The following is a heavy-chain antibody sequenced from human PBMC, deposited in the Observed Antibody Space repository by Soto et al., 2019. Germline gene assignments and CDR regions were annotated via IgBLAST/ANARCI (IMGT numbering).Heavy chain of an antibody. CDR1: GYTFGHFY. D-gene: IGHD3-9*01. V-gene: IGHV1-18*01. CDR2: ISPHNRNT. Sequence: QVQLVQSGAEVKRPGDSVKVSCQASGYTFGHFYITWVRQAPGQGLEWMGTISPHNRNTNYAEKFRGRVTMTTDTSTTTAYMELRSLRSDDTAVYYCARDEGGYDILTGYYKAHHFDQWGQGALVTVSS. J-gene: IGHJ4*02. CDR3: ARDEGGYDILTGYYKAHHFDQ.